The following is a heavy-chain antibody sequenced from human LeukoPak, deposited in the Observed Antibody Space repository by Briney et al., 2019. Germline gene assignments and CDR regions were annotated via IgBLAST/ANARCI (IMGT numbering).Heavy chain of an antibody. CDR1: GGSFSGYY. J-gene: IGHJ5*02. Sequence: SETLSLTCAVYGGSFSGYYWSWIRQPPGKGLEWIGEINHSGSTNYNPSLKSRVTISVDTSKNQFSLKLSSVTAADTAVCYCARGGCSSTSCSSYDWFDPWGQGTLVTVSS. CDR3: ARGGCSSTSCSSYDWFDP. CDR2: INHSGST. V-gene: IGHV4-34*01. D-gene: IGHD2-2*01.